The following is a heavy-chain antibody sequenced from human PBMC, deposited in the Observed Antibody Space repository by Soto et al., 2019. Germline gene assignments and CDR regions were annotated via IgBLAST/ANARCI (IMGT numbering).Heavy chain of an antibody. CDR3: ARGLGREYQDDRNHFHLDY. CDR2: LYPSGRA. J-gene: IGHJ4*02. D-gene: IGHD2-2*01. CDR1: VFTVISNY. V-gene: IGHV3-53*01. Sequence: PGGSLRLSCASSVFTVISNYLTWVRQAPGKGLKWVSVLYPSGRAFYADSVKGRFTISTDNSQNSVYLQMSTLRAEDTAIYYCARGLGREYQDDRNHFHLDYWGQGTQVTVS.